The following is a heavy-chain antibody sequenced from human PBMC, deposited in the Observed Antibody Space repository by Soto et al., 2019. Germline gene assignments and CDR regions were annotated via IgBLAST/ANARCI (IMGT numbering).Heavy chain of an antibody. J-gene: IGHJ5*02. D-gene: IGHD6-19*01. CDR1: GLTFSSYS. CDR3: ARAGSSGWYARNWSDP. V-gene: IGHV3-21*01. Sequence: PGGSLRLSCAASGLTFSSYSMNWVRQAPGKGLEWVSSISSSSSYIYYADSVKGRFTISRDNAKNSLYLQMNSLRAEDTAVYYCARAGSSGWYARNWSDPWGKGTLVTVSS. CDR2: ISSSSSYI.